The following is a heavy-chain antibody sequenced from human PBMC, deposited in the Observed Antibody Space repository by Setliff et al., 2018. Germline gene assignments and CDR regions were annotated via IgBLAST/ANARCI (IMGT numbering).Heavy chain of an antibody. CDR1: GGTFSSYG. CDR3: ASGYSGYDWLYYYGMDV. J-gene: IGHJ6*02. V-gene: IGHV1-69*06. D-gene: IGHD5-12*01. Sequence: SVKVSCKASGGTFSSYGIAWVRQAPGQGLEWMGGIIPIFGTANYAQKFQGRVTITADKSTSTAYMELSSLRSEDTAVYYCASGYSGYDWLYYYGMDVWGQGTTVTVSS. CDR2: IIPIFGTA.